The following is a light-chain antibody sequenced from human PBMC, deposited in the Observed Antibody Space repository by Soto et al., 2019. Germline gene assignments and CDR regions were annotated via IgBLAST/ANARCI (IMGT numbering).Light chain of an antibody. J-gene: IGKJ4*01. CDR2: GAS. Sequence: ETVLTQSPATLSLSPGDTATLSCRASQSVRTYFAWYQQKSGQAPRLLIYGASSRATGVPDRFTGSGSGTDFTLTISSLEHEDSALYYCQRRDVWVSFGGGTKVEIK. CDR1: QSVRTY. CDR3: QRRDVWVS. V-gene: IGKV3-11*01.